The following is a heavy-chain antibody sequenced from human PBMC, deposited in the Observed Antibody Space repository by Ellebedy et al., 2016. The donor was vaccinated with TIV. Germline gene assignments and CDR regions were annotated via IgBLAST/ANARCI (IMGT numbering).Heavy chain of an antibody. V-gene: IGHV3-23*01. D-gene: IGHD5-12*01. CDR3: AKYRGEWLRLAEFDY. J-gene: IGHJ4*02. CDR2: ISASGHYT. CDR1: GFTFSSYA. Sequence: PGGSLRLSCAASGFTFSSYATGWVRQAPGKGLEWVSSISASGHYTHYADAVRGRFTISRDNSKDTLDMQMNSLRVEDTAVYFCAKYRGEWLRLAEFDYWGQGTLVTVSS.